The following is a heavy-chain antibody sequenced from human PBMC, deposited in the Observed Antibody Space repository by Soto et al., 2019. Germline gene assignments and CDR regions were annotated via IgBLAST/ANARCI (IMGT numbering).Heavy chain of an antibody. CDR1: GFSLSNARMG. V-gene: IGHV2-26*01. CDR2: IFSNDEK. CDR3: ARILDDILYNWFDP. D-gene: IGHD3-9*01. Sequence: QVTLKESGPVLVKPTETLTLTCTVPGFSLSNARMGVSWIRQPPGKALEWLAHIFSNDEKSYSTSLKIRLTISNDTSKSQVVLTMTIMDPMDTATYYWARILDDILYNWFDPWGQGTLVTVSS. J-gene: IGHJ5*02.